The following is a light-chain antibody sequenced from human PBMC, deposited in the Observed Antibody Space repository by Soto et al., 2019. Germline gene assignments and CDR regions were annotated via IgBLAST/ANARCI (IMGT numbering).Light chain of an antibody. CDR3: QQYDGSPET. CDR1: QIIRSTF. V-gene: IGKV3-20*01. J-gene: IGKJ1*01. CDR2: GVS. Sequence: EIVLTQSPGTLSLSPGERATLSCRASQIIRSTFLAWYQQKPGQAPSLLIHGVSNRATGIPDRFSGSGSGTDFTLIISRLEPEDFAVYYCQQYDGSPETFGQGTKVEIK.